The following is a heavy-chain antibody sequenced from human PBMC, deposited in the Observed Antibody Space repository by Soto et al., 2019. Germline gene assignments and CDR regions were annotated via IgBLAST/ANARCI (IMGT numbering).Heavy chain of an antibody. J-gene: IGHJ4*02. CDR2: IIPILGTA. CDR1: GGSFSSFS. CDR3: TSFDSSGYYPQNNY. Sequence: SVKVSCKVSGGSFSSFSINWVRQAPGQGFEWMGGIIPILGTANFTQKFQGRVTFTADESTTTAYMTLSSLTSEDTAIYYCTSFDSSGYYPQNNYWGQGTKVTVYS. D-gene: IGHD3-22*01. V-gene: IGHV1-69*13.